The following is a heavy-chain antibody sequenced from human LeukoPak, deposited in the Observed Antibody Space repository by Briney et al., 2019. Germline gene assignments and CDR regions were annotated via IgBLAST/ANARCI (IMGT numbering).Heavy chain of an antibody. J-gene: IGHJ5*02. CDR3: ARVDRLRLGEFYDLRFDP. V-gene: IGHV1-18*01. Sequence: ASVKVSCKASGYTFTSYGISWVRQAPGQGLEWMGWISAYNGNTNYAEKLQGRVTITTDTSTSTAYMALRSLRSDDTAVYYCARVDRLRLGEFYDLRFDPWGQGTLVTVSS. CDR1: GYTFTSYG. CDR2: ISAYNGNT. D-gene: IGHD3-16*01.